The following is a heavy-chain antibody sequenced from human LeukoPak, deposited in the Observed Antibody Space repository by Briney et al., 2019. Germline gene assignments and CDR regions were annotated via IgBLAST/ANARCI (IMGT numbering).Heavy chain of an antibody. CDR1: GFTFSSYA. CDR3: ARGREARLRDVLRYFDY. Sequence: GGSLRPSCAASGFTFSSYAMHWVRQAPGKGLEWVAVISYDGSNKYYADSVKGRFTISRDNSKNTLYLQMNSLRAEDTAVYYCARGREARLRDVLRYFDYWGQGTLVTVSS. CDR2: ISYDGSNK. J-gene: IGHJ4*02. V-gene: IGHV3-30*04. D-gene: IGHD3-9*01.